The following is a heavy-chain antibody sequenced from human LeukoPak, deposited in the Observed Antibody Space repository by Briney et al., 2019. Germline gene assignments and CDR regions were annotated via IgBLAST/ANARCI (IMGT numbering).Heavy chain of an antibody. CDR3: ARAGDESYDFWSGYHATIHFDY. D-gene: IGHD3-3*01. J-gene: IGHJ4*02. V-gene: IGHV4-34*01. Sequence: SETLSLTCAVYGGSFSGYYWSWIRQPPGKGLEWIGEINHSGSTNYNPSLKSRVTISVDTSKNQFSLKLSSATAADTAVYYCARAGDESYDFWSGYHATIHFDYWGQGTLVTVSS. CDR2: INHSGST. CDR1: GGSFSGYY.